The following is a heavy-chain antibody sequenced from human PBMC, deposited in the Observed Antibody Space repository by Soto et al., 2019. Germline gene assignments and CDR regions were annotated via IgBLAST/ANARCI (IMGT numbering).Heavy chain of an antibody. CDR1: GFTLCTYT. V-gene: IGHV3-23*01. D-gene: IGHD3-9*01. CDR2: LGGGGDT. J-gene: IGHJ4*02. CDR3: TKDRHPDGIWTFDF. Sequence: GGSLTLSCAASGFTLCTYTMNWVRQAPGKGLEWVSALGGGGDTHYAESVKGRFTISRDYSKNILLLQMNSLRDEDSAIYYCTKDRHPDGIWTFDFWGQGTLVTVSS.